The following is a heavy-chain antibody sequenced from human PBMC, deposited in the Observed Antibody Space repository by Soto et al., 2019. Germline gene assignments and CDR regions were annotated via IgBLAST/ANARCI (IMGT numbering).Heavy chain of an antibody. Sequence: QVQLVQSGAEVKKPGSSVKVSCKASGGTFSSYTISWVRQAPGQGLEWMGRIIPILGIANYAQKFQGRVTITADKSTSTAYMELSSLRSEDTAVYYCAREEQLALQPDHYFDYWGQGTLVTVSS. J-gene: IGHJ4*02. CDR2: IIPILGIA. V-gene: IGHV1-69*08. CDR1: GGTFSSYT. CDR3: AREEQLALQPDHYFDY. D-gene: IGHD6-13*01.